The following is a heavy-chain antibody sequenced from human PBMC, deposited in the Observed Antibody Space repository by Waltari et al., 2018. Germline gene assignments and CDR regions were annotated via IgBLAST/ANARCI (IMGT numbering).Heavy chain of an antibody. Sequence: QLQLQESGSGLVKPSQTLSLTCAVSGGSIYSRGDSWSWIRQPPGKGLEWIGYIFHTGSTYYNQSLKSRVTISVDRSKNQFSLNLSSVTAADTAVYFCARAPSRDAFDIWGQGTMVTVSS. V-gene: IGHV4-30-2*01. CDR1: GGSIYSRGDS. CDR2: IFHTGST. J-gene: IGHJ3*02. CDR3: ARAPSRDAFDI.